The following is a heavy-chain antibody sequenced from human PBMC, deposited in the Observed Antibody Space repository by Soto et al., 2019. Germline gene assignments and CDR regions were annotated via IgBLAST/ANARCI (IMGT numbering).Heavy chain of an antibody. D-gene: IGHD5-18*01. CDR1: GGSISSGDYY. CDR3: ARVDTAMVPSWFDP. CDR2: IYYSGST. V-gene: IGHV4-30-4*01. J-gene: IGHJ5*02. Sequence: SETLSLTCTVSGGSISSGDYYWSWIRQPPGKGLEWIGYIYYSGSTYYNPSLKSRVTISVDTSKNQFSLKLSSVTAADTAVYYCARVDTAMVPSWFDPWGQGTLVTVSS.